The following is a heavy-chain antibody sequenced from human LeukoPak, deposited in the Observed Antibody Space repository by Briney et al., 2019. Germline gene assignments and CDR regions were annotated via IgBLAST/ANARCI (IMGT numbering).Heavy chain of an antibody. Sequence: GASVKVSCKASGYTFTSYGISWVRQAPGQGREWMGWTSAYNGNTNYAQKLQGRVTMTTDTSTSTAYMELRSLRSDDTAVYYCARDPYGDYSEQTWGQGTLVTVSS. J-gene: IGHJ5*02. D-gene: IGHD4-17*01. V-gene: IGHV1-18*01. CDR3: ARDPYGDYSEQT. CDR2: TSAYNGNT. CDR1: GYTFTSYG.